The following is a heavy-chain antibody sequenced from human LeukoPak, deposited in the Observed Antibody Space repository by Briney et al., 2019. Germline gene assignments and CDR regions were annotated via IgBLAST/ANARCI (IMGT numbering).Heavy chain of an antibody. CDR2: IFDNGTI. CDR1: GGSFSGYY. J-gene: IGHJ1*01. D-gene: IGHD3-10*01. V-gene: IGHV4-34*12. Sequence: PSETLSPTCAVYGGSFSGYYWSWIRQPPGKALEWIGTIFDNGTIYYSQSLKGRVTISVDTSMNQFFMNLKSLTAADTAVYYCAYTASYDLLEFWGQGTLVTVSS. CDR3: AYTASYDLLEF.